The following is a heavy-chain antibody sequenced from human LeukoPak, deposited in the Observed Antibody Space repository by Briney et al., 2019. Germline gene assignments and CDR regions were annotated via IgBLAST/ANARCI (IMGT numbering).Heavy chain of an antibody. V-gene: IGHV1-69*02. CDR2: IIPILGIA. Sequence: SVKVSCKASGGTFSSYTISWVRQAPGQGLEWMGRIIPILGIANYAQKFQGRVTIAADKSTSTAYMELSSLRSEDTAVYYCAALYYYDSSGYYPIDYWGQGTLVTVSS. CDR3: AALYYYDSSGYYPIDY. CDR1: GGTFSSYT. J-gene: IGHJ4*02. D-gene: IGHD3-22*01.